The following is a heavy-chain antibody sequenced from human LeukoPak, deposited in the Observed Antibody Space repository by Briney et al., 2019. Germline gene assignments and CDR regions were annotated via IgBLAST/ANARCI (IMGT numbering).Heavy chain of an antibody. Sequence: GGSLRLSCVVSGFTFSTSAMSWVRQAPGKGLEWVSGISESGGSTYYADSVKGRFTSSRDNSKNTLYLQMNNLRAEDTAAYYCAKGTLWFGELLIWGQGTLVTVSS. D-gene: IGHD3-10*01. CDR3: AKGTLWFGELLI. J-gene: IGHJ4*02. CDR2: ISESGGST. V-gene: IGHV3-23*01. CDR1: GFTFSTSA.